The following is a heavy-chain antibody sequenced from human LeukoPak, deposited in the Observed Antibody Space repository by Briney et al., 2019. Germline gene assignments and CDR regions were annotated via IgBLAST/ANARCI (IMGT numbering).Heavy chain of an antibody. J-gene: IGHJ4*02. D-gene: IGHD6-13*01. V-gene: IGHV4-39*01. CDR3: ARQSGMKATYYFDY. CDR2: IYYSGNT. CDR1: GGSISSSSYY. Sequence: SETLSLTXTVSGGSISSSSYYWGWIRQPPGKGLEWIGSIYYSGNTYYNPSLKSRVTISVDTSKNQFSLKLSSVTAADTAVYYCARQSGMKATYYFDYWGQGTLVTVSS.